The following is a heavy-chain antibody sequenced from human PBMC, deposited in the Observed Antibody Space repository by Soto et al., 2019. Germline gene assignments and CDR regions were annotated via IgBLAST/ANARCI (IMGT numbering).Heavy chain of an antibody. D-gene: IGHD2-2*01. CDR3: AREPYPTVPAARGFDY. V-gene: IGHV1-2*04. Sequence: ASVKVSCQASGYTFTGYYMHWVRQAPGQGLEWMGWINPNSGGTNYAQKFQGWVTMTRDTSISTAYMELSRRRSDDTSVYYCAREPYPTVPAARGFDYWGQGTLVTVAS. J-gene: IGHJ4*02. CDR1: GYTFTGYY. CDR2: INPNSGGT.